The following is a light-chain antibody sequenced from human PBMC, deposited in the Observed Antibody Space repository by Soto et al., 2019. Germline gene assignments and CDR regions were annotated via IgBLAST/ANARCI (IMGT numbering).Light chain of an antibody. CDR2: GAS. Sequence: VMTKSKATLSVSPGERATLSCRASQSVSSDLAWYHQKPGQAPRLLIYGASSRATGIPGRFSGSGSGTDFTLTISRLEPEDFAVYYCQQYGSSLTFGPGAKVDIK. CDR3: QQYGSSLT. V-gene: IGKV3-20*01. CDR1: QSVSSD. J-gene: IGKJ3*01.